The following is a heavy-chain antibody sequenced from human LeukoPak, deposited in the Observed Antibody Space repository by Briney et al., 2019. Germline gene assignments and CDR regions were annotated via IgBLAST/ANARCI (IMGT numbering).Heavy chain of an antibody. J-gene: IGHJ4*02. V-gene: IGHV1-3*04. CDR3: ASCAGTPVGFFSGPLDY. CDR1: GHTFTNYP. Sequence: ASVKVSCTTSGHTFTNYPIHWVRQAPGQRLEWMGWINTGNGDTKCSQGFQGRVTITRDTSASITYMELSSLRSEDTALYYCASCAGTPVGFFSGPLDYWGLGTLVTVSS. CDR2: INTGNGDT. D-gene: IGHD2-15*01.